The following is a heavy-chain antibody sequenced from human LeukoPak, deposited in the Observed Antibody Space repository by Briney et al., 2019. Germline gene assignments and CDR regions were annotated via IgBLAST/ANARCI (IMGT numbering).Heavy chain of an antibody. Sequence: ASVKVSCKASGGTFSSYAISWVRQAPGQGLEWMGWINPNSGGTNYAQKFQGRVTMTRDTSISTAYMELSRLRSDDTAVYYCARDPCSNDFCTIDYWGQGTLVTVSS. J-gene: IGHJ4*02. CDR3: ARDPCSNDFCTIDY. D-gene: IGHD3-3*01. CDR1: GGTFSSYA. V-gene: IGHV1-2*02. CDR2: INPNSGGT.